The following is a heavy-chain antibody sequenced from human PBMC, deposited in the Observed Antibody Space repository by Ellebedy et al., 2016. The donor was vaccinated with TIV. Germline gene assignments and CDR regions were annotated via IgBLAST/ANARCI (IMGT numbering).Heavy chain of an antibody. CDR1: GGSISSSSYH. J-gene: IGHJ4*02. V-gene: IGHV4-39*01. CDR3: ARPVSSWYSGFDY. D-gene: IGHD6-13*01. Sequence: GSLRLSCTVSGGSISSSSYHWAWIRQPPGKGLEWIGGIYYGGNTHYNPSLKSRVSISVDTSKNQFSLKLSSVTAADTAVYYCARPVSSWYSGFDYWGQGALVTVSS. CDR2: IYYGGNT.